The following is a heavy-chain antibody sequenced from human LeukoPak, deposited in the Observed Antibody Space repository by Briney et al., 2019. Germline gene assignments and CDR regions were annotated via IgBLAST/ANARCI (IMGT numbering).Heavy chain of an antibody. V-gene: IGHV3-13*04. CDR3: ARGVGATTQSLFDQ. CDR1: GFTFSSYD. J-gene: IGHJ4*02. CDR2: IGTAGDT. Sequence: GGSLRLSCAASGFTFSSYDMHWVRQPTGKGLEWVSGIGTAGDTYYPGSVKGRFTISRENAKNSLYLQMNSLRAGETAVYYCARGVGATTQSLFDQWGQGTLVTVSS. D-gene: IGHD1-26*01.